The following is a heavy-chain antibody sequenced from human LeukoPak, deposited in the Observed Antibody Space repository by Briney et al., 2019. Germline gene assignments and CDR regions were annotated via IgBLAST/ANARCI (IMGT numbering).Heavy chain of an antibody. CDR2: AQYDGSPK. CDR3: AKTTPLSDRWPPGEFDY. CDR1: GFTFKTYA. J-gene: IGHJ4*02. V-gene: IGHV3-30*02. D-gene: IGHD5-24*01. Sequence: PGGSLRLSCAASGFTFKTYAMHWVRQAPGKGLEWVAFAQYDGSPKYYADSVKGRFTISRDNSKNTLYLQMNSLRAEDTAVYYCAKTTPLSDRWPPGEFDYWGQGTLVTVSS.